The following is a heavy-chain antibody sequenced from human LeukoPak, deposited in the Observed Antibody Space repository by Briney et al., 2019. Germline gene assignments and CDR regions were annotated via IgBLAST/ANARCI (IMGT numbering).Heavy chain of an antibody. D-gene: IGHD3-22*01. CDR1: GGTFSSYA. Sequence: ASVKASCKASGGTFSSYAISWVRQAPGQGLEWMGGIIPIFGTANYAQKFQGRVTITADESTSTAYMELSSLRSEDTAVYYCARHGTIYDSSGYYGMWGQGTLVTASS. CDR3: ARHGTIYDSSGYYGM. J-gene: IGHJ4*02. V-gene: IGHV1-69*13. CDR2: IIPIFGTA.